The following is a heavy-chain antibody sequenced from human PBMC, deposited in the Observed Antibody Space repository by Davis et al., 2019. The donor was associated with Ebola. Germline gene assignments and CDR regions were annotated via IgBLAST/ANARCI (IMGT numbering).Heavy chain of an antibody. CDR2: INPNGGGT. Sequence: ASVKVSCKASGYIFIGYYIHWVRQAPGQGLEWMGWINPNGGGTNFAQRFQGRVTMTSDTSVTTAYMELSGLRSDDTAVYYCARVPELRLAFGYWGQGTPVTVSS. CDR1: GYIFIGYY. J-gene: IGHJ4*02. V-gene: IGHV1-2*02. D-gene: IGHD1-7*01. CDR3: ARVPELRLAFGY.